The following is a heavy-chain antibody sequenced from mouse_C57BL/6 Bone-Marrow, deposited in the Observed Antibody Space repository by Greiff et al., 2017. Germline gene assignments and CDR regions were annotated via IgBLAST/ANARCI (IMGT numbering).Heavy chain of an antibody. CDR1: GFTFTDYY. V-gene: IGHV14-1*01. D-gene: IGHD1-2*01. J-gene: IGHJ2*01. CDR2: IDPADGDT. Sequence: VQLQESGAELVRPGASVKLSCTASGFTFTDYYMHWVKQRPGQGLEWIGRIDPADGDTEYAPKFQGKATMTADTSSNTAYMQLSSLTSEDTAVYYCTTPGRRGDYWGQGTTLTVSS. CDR3: TTPGRRGDY.